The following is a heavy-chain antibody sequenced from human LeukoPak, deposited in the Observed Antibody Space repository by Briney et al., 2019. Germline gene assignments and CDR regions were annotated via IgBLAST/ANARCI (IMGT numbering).Heavy chain of an antibody. J-gene: IGHJ4*02. V-gene: IGHV3-30*07. D-gene: IGHD6-13*01. CDR3: ARGGAAGPGGSYYFDY. Sequence: DSVKGRITISRDNSKNTLYLQMNSLRAEDTAVYYCARGGAAGPGGSYYFDYWGQGTLVTVSS.